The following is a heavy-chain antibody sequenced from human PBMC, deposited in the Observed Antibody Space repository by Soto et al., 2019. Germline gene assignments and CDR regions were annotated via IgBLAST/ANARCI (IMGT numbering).Heavy chain of an antibody. CDR2: IVVGSGNT. CDR3: AATGLYGSGSRSADY. CDR1: GFTFTSSA. J-gene: IGHJ4*02. V-gene: IGHV1-58*01. Sequence: GASVKVSCKASGFTFTSSAVQWVRQARGQRLEWIGWIVVGSGNTNYAQKFQERVTITRDMSTSTAYMELSSLRSEDTAVYYCAATGLYGSGSRSADYWGQGTLVTVSS. D-gene: IGHD3-10*01.